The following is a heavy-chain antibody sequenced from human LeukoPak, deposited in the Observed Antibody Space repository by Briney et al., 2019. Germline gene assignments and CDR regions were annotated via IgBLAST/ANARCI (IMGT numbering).Heavy chain of an antibody. CDR3: ARDGYSGYDWMGDY. V-gene: IGHV3-7*01. CDR2: IKQDGSEK. CDR1: GFTFSYYW. Sequence: GGSLRLSCAASGFTFSYYWMSWVRQAPGKGLEWVANIKQDGSEKYYVDSVKGRFTISRDNAKNSLYLQMNSLRAEDTAVYYCARDGYSGYDWMGDYWGQGSLVTVSS. J-gene: IGHJ4*02. D-gene: IGHD5-12*01.